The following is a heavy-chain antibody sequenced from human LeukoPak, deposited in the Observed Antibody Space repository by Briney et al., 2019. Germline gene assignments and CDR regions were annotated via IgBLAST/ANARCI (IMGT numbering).Heavy chain of an antibody. V-gene: IGHV3-30*02. CDR3: ARIAAAGTNY. D-gene: IGHD6-13*01. Sequence: TGGSLRLSCAASGFTFSSYGMHWVRQAPGKGLEWVAFIRYDGSNKYYADSVKGRFTISRDNSKNTLYLQMNSLRAEDTAVYYCARIAAAGTNYWGQGTLVTVSS. J-gene: IGHJ4*02. CDR2: IRYDGSNK. CDR1: GFTFSSYG.